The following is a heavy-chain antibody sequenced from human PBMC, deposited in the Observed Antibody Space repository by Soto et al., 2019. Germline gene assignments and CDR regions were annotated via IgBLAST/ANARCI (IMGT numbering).Heavy chain of an antibody. D-gene: IGHD1-20*01. CDR2: VDYSGTA. CDR3: ARITGRHLDY. CDR1: SGSISVTDVF. V-gene: IGHV4-39*01. Sequence: LSLTCTVSSGSISVTDVFWGWVRQPPGKGLEWIGSVDYSGTAYFSPSLATRVTFHVDTSKNQFSLTLYSVTAADTAVYYCARITGRHLDYWGQGILVTVSS. J-gene: IGHJ4*02.